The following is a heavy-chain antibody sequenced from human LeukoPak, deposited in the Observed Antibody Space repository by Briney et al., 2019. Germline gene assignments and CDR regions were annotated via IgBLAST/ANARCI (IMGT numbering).Heavy chain of an antibody. CDR2: IYSGGST. J-gene: IGHJ4*02. CDR3: ARDMDSSGYYFDY. D-gene: IGHD3-22*01. V-gene: IGHV3-66*01. Sequence: GGSLRLSCAASGFTFSDYSMNWVRQAPGKGLEWVSVIYSGGSTYYADSVKGRFTISRDNSKNTLYLQMNSLRAEDTAVYYCARDMDSSGYYFDYWGQGTLVTVSS. CDR1: GFTFSDYS.